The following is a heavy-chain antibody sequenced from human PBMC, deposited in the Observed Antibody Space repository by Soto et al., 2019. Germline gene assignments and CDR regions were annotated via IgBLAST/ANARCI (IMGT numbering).Heavy chain of an antibody. J-gene: IGHJ5*02. D-gene: IGHD2-2*02. CDR1: GYSFSTYW. CDR2: IYPGDSDT. CDR3: ARRGYCRGTTCYKWFDP. V-gene: IGHV5-51*01. Sequence: GESLKISCKGSGYSFSTYWIAWVRQMPGKGLEWMGIIYPGDSDTRYSPSFQGQVTISADKSISTAYLQWSSRKASDTSMYYWARRGYCRGTTCYKWFDPWGQGTLVTVS.